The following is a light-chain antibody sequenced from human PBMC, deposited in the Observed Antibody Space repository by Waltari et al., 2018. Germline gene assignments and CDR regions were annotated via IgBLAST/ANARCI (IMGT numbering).Light chain of an antibody. Sequence: VITPSSATLSVSPGERLTLPCRASQNVNSNLAWYQHKPGQAPRLLIYGASTTATGIPARFSGSGSGTEFTLTISSLQSEDFAVYYCHQYNNGPPYTFGQGTKLEIK. V-gene: IGKV3-15*01. CDR1: QNVNSN. CDR2: GAS. J-gene: IGKJ2*01. CDR3: HQYNNGPPYT.